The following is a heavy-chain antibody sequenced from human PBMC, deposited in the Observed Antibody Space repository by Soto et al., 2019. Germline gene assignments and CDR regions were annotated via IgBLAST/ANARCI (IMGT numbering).Heavy chain of an antibody. CDR2: IIPIFGTA. D-gene: IGHD5-18*01. V-gene: IGHV1-69*13. CDR3: ARVSTAQTQYYGMDV. Sequence: GASVKVSCKASGGTFSSYAISWVRQAPGQGLEWMGGIIPIFGTANYAQKFQGRVTITADESTSTAYMELSSLRSEDTAVYYCARVSTAQTQYYGMDVWGQGTTVTVSS. CDR1: GGTFSSYA. J-gene: IGHJ6*02.